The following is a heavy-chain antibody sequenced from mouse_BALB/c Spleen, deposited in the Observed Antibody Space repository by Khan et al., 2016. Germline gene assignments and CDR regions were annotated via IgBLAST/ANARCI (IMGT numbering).Heavy chain of an antibody. CDR2: INSDGSAL. CDR1: GFTFSGFW. V-gene: IGHV11-2*02. CDR3: MRYANYEYFDV. D-gene: IGHD2-1*01. J-gene: IGHJ1*01. Sequence: EVQLLETGGGLVQPGGSRGLSCEGSGFTFSGFWMSWVRQTPGKTLEWIGDINSDGSALNYAPSIKDRFTIFRDNDKSTLYPQMSNVRSEDTATYFCMRYANYEYFDVWGAGTTVTVSS.